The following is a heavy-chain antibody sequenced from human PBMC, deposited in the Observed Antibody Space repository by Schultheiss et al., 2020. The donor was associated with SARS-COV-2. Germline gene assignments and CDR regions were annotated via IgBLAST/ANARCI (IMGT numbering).Heavy chain of an antibody. Sequence: GSLRLSCTVSGGSISSGGYYWSWIRQPPGKGLEWIGYIYYSGSTNYNPSLKSRVTISVDTSKNQFSLKLSSVTAADTAVYYCARDGGGSQNYYYYGMDVWGQGTTVTVSS. CDR1: GGSISSGGYY. CDR2: IYYSGST. J-gene: IGHJ6*02. CDR3: ARDGGGSQNYYYYGMDV. V-gene: IGHV4-61*08. D-gene: IGHD2-15*01.